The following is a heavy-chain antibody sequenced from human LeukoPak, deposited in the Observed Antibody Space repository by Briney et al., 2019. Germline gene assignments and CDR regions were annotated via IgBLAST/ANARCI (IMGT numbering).Heavy chain of an antibody. CDR1: GYTFTSYY. Sequence: WASVTVSCKASGYTFTSYYMHWVRQAPGQGLEWMGIINPSGGSTSYAQKFQGRVTMTRDTSTSTVYMELSSLRSEDTAVYYCARDPTEGTTSYYFGYWGQGTLVTVSS. J-gene: IGHJ4*02. CDR2: INPSGGST. CDR3: ARDPTEGTTSYYFGY. V-gene: IGHV1-46*01. D-gene: IGHD1-7*01.